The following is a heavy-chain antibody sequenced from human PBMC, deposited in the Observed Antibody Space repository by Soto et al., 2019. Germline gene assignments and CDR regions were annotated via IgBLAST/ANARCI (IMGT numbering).Heavy chain of an antibody. CDR2: ISGSGDST. J-gene: IGHJ3*02. CDR3: AREDGYRGGDAFDI. Sequence: PGGSLRLSCAASGFTFSSYAMNWVRQAPGKGLEWVSVISGSGDSTYYADSVKGRFTISRDNAKNSLYLQMNSLRAEDTAVYYCAREDGYRGGDAFDIWGQGTMVTVSS. V-gene: IGHV3-23*01. D-gene: IGHD5-12*01. CDR1: GFTFSSYA.